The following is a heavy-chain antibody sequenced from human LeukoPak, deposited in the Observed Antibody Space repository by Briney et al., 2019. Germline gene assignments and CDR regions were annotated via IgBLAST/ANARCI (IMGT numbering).Heavy chain of an antibody. J-gene: IGHJ4*02. CDR3: ARSPDPRGYSGYHFDF. D-gene: IGHD5-12*01. Sequence: PSETLSLTCTVSGGSISRYYWSWIRQPPGKGLEYIGYASYRGSTNYNPSLKSRVTISVDTSKNQFFVILSSVTAADTAVYFCARSPDPRGYSGYHFDFWGQGTLVTVSS. CDR2: ASYRGST. CDR1: GGSISRYY. V-gene: IGHV4-59*01.